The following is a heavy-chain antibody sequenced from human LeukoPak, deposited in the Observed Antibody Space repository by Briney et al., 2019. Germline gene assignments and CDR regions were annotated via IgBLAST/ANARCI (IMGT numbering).Heavy chain of an antibody. J-gene: IGHJ6*02. Sequence: GGSLRLSCTASGFSFSSYAMSWVRQAPGKGLEWVSGISGSGVSTHYADSVKGRFTISRDNSKNTLYLQMNSLRAEDTAVYYCAKEKGSGWYYYYYGMDVWGQGTTVTVPS. V-gene: IGHV3-23*01. CDR2: ISGSGVST. CDR3: AKEKGSGWYYYYYGMDV. CDR1: GFSFSSYA. D-gene: IGHD6-19*01.